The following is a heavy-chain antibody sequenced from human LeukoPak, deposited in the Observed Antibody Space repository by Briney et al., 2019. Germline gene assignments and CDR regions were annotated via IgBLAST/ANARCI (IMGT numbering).Heavy chain of an antibody. Sequence: AGGSLRLSCAASGFSVSSYDLNWVRQAPGKGMEWVSAISGSGGSTYYADSVKGRFTISRDNSKNTLYLQMNSLRAEDTAVYYCATDRTVRGEENYWGQGTLVTVSS. CDR1: GFSVSSYD. J-gene: IGHJ4*02. V-gene: IGHV3-23*01. CDR2: ISGSGGST. D-gene: IGHD3-10*01. CDR3: ATDRTVRGEENY.